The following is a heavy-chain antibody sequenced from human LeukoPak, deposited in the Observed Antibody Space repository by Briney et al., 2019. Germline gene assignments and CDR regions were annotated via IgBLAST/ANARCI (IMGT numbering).Heavy chain of an antibody. CDR3: ALGLGITAAELDY. V-gene: IGHV1-69*06. CDR2: IIPMFGTA. Sequence: ASVKVSCKASGVTFNNVVITWVRQAPGQRLECMGGIIPMFGTANYAQKVQGGVPNTADKSTNTAYMELSSLTSEDTAVYYCALGLGITAAELDYWGQGTLVTVSS. D-gene: IGHD6-13*01. J-gene: IGHJ4*02. CDR1: GVTFNNVV.